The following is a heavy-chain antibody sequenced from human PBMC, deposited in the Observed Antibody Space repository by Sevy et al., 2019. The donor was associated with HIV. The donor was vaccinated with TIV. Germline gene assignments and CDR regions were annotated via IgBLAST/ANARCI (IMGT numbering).Heavy chain of an antibody. CDR3: ASLPNNYYDSGGFSGNDAFDI. D-gene: IGHD3-22*01. Sequence: GGSLRLSCAASGFTFSSYGMHWVRQAPGKGLEWVAVIWNDRSNKHYADSVKGRFTISRDNSENTLYLQMNSLRAEDTAVYYCASLPNNYYDSGGFSGNDAFDIWGQGTMVTVSS. V-gene: IGHV3-33*01. CDR2: IWNDRSNK. CDR1: GFTFSSYG. J-gene: IGHJ3*02.